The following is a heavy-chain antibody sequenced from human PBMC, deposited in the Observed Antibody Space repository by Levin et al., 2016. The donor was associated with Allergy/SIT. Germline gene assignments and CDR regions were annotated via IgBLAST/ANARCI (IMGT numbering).Heavy chain of an antibody. CDR2: VWYDGTNK. V-gene: IGHV3-33*01. J-gene: IGHJ3*01. CDR1: GFSFGTYG. D-gene: IGHD4-23*01. CDR3: ASSRSPQFGYGGFDV. Sequence: GESLKISCAASGFSFGTYGMHWVRQAPGKGLEWVALVWYDGTNKYYTDSVKGRFTISRDNSKNTLFLQMNSLRTEDTALYYCASSRSPQFGYGGFDVWGQGTVVTVSS.